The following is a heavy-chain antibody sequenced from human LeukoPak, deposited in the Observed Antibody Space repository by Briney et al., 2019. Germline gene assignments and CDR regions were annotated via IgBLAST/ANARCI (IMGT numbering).Heavy chain of an antibody. CDR1: GFTFSNYW. CDR2: INSDARST. V-gene: IGHV3-74*01. Sequence: GGSLRLSCAASGFTFSNYWMHWVRQALGKGLVWVSRINSDARSTSYADSVKGRFTISRDNAKNTLYLQMNSLRAEDTAVYYCARGADTGYSSDSWGQGTLVTVSS. CDR3: ARGADTGYSSDS. J-gene: IGHJ5*02. D-gene: IGHD6-19*01.